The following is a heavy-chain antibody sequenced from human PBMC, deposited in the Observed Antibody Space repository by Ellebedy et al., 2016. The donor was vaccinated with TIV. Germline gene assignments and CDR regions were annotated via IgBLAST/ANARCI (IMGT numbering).Heavy chain of an antibody. CDR2: IHYSGST. CDR3: AKSDSSASCFFDY. CDR1: GGSISSYY. D-gene: IGHD2-2*01. J-gene: IGHJ4*02. V-gene: IGHV4-59*12. Sequence: SETLSLTCTVSGGSISSYYWSWIRQPPGKGLEWIGDIHYSGSTKYNPSLKSRVTISVDKSKNQLSLKLSSVTAADTAVYFCAKSDSSASCFFDYWGQGTLVTVSS.